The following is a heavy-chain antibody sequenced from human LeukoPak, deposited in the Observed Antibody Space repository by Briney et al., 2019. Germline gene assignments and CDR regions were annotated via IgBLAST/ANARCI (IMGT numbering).Heavy chain of an antibody. CDR3: ARHRDYYDSSGYYVDDY. D-gene: IGHD3-22*01. CDR1: GGSISSYY. J-gene: IGHJ4*02. V-gene: IGHV4-34*01. CDR2: INHSGST. Sequence: SETLSLTCTVSGGSISSYYWSWIRQPPGKGLEWIGEINHSGSTNYNPSLKSRVTISVDTSKNQFSLKLSSVTAADTAVYYCARHRDYYDSSGYYVDDYWGQGTLVTVSS.